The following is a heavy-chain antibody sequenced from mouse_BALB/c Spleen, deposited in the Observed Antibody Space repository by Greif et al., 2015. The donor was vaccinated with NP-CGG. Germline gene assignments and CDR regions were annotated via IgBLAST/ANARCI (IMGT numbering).Heavy chain of an antibody. CDR3: ANWDWYFDV. D-gene: IGHD4-1*01. J-gene: IGHJ1*01. CDR2: IDPANGNT. CDR1: GFNIKDTY. Sequence: VHVKQSGAELVKPVASVKLSCTASGFNIKDTYMHWVKQRPEQGLEWIGRIDPANGNTKYDPKFQGKATITADTSSNTAYLQLSSLTSEDTAVYYCANWDWYFDVWGAGTTVTVSS. V-gene: IGHV14-3*02.